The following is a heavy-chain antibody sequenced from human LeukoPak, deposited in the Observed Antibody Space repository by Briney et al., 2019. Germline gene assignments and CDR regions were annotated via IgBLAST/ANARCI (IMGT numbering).Heavy chain of an antibody. CDR3: ARYRGSNWFDP. Sequence: GGSLRLSCAASGFTFSSYAMHWVRQAPGKGLEWVANIKQDGSEKYYVDSVKGRFTISRDNAKISLYLQMNSLRAEDTAVYYCARYRGSNWFDPWGQGTLVTVSS. V-gene: IGHV3-7*01. D-gene: IGHD3-16*01. CDR1: GFTFSSYA. J-gene: IGHJ5*02. CDR2: IKQDGSEK.